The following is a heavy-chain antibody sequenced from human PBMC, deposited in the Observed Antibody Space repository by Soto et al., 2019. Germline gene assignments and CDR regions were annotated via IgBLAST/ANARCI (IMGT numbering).Heavy chain of an antibody. CDR2: TYYRSKWYN. D-gene: IGHD7-27*01. CDR3: ARSTTGDPLEYYYYGMDV. V-gene: IGHV6-1*01. J-gene: IGHJ6*02. Sequence: PSQTLSLTCAISGDSVSSNSAAWNSIRQSPSRGLEWLGRTYYRSKWYNDYAVSVKSRITINPDTSKNQFSLQLNSVTPEDTAVYYCARSTTGDPLEYYYYGMDVWGQGTTVTVSS. CDR1: GDSVSSNSAA.